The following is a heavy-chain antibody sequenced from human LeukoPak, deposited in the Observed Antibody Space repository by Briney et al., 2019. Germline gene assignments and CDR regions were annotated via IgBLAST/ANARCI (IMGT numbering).Heavy chain of an antibody. CDR3: AKLQTYYYDSSNDY. Sequence: GGSLRLSCAASGFTFSNYAMHWVRQAPGKGLEWVAVISYDGSNKYYADSVKGRFTFSRDNSKNTLYLQMNSLRAEDTAVYYCAKLQTYYYDSSNDYWGQGTLVTVSS. CDR1: GFTFSNYA. V-gene: IGHV3-30*04. J-gene: IGHJ4*02. D-gene: IGHD3-22*01. CDR2: ISYDGSNK.